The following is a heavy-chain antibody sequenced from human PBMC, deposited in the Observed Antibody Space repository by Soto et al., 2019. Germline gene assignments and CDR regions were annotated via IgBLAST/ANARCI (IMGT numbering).Heavy chain of an antibody. J-gene: IGHJ4*02. V-gene: IGHV3-30*18. CDR1: GFTCSSYG. Sequence: QVQLVESVGGVFQPGGSLRLSCAASGFTCSSYGIHWVRQAPGKGLEWGAAISYDGSNEHYADSVKGRFTISRDNSKNTLYLQMNSLRAEDTAVYFCAKDTFYYDRSGYYTFDYWGQGTLVTVSS. CDR2: ISYDGSNE. CDR3: AKDTFYYDRSGYYTFDY. D-gene: IGHD3-22*01.